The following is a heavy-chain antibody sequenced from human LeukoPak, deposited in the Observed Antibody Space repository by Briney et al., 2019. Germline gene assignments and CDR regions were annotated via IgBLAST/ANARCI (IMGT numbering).Heavy chain of an antibody. CDR2: IRPTNNYI. Sequence: GGSLRLSCAASGFTFSDSRIHWVRQAPGKGLEWVSSIRPTNNYIYYADSVKGRFTTSRDNAKNSLYLQMNSLRAEDSAVYYCARTPSRGGATSKGPTDAFDIWGQGTMVTVSS. J-gene: IGHJ3*02. CDR1: GFTFSDSR. CDR3: ARTPSRGGATSKGPTDAFDI. V-gene: IGHV3-21*01. D-gene: IGHD1-26*01.